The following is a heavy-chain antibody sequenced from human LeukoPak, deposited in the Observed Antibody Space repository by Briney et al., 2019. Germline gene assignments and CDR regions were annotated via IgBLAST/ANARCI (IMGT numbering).Heavy chain of an antibody. D-gene: IGHD6-13*01. CDR1: GFTFSSYS. CDR3: ARARVAAAGSIPDY. CDR2: ISSSSSYI. J-gene: IGHJ4*02. V-gene: IGHV3-21*01. Sequence: GGSLRLSCAASGFTFSSYSMNWVRQAPGKGLEWVSSISSSSSYIYYADSVKGRFTISRDNAKNSLYLQMNSLRAEDTAVYYCARARVAAAGSIPDYWGQRTLVTVSS.